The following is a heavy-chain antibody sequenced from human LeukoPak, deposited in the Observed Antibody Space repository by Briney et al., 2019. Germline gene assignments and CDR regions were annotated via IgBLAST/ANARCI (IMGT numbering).Heavy chain of an antibody. CDR3: ARDSYSSSWYPSGY. CDR1: GFTFDDYG. CDR2: INWNGGST. D-gene: IGHD6-13*01. J-gene: IGHJ4*02. Sequence: GSLRLSCAASGFTFDDYGMSWVRQAPGKGLEWVSGINWNGGSTGYADSVKGRFTISRDNAKNSLYLQMNSLRAEDTALYYCARDSYSSSWYPSGYWGQGTLVTVSS. V-gene: IGHV3-20*04.